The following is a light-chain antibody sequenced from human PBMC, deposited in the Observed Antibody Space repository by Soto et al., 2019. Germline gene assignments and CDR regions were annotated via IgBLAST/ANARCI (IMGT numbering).Light chain of an antibody. CDR3: QEGSNWPLLP. CDR1: QSVSCY. CDR2: DAS. V-gene: IGKV3-11*01. Sequence: EIVLTQSPATLSLSPGERATLSCRASQSVSCYLAWYQQKPGQAPRLLIYDASNRTNGIPARFSGSGSRTAFTITISSLDPNDSALYYWQEGSNWPLLPFGPGTKVDIK. J-gene: IGKJ3*01.